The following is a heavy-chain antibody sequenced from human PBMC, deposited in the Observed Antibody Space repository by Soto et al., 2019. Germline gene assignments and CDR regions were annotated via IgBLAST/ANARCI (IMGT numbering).Heavy chain of an antibody. CDR3: ASSRGMATITPY. V-gene: IGHV1-69*02. CDR1: GGTFSSYT. Sequence: QVQLVQSGAEVKKPGSSVKVSCKASGGTFSSYTISWVRQAPGQGLEWMGRVIPILGIANYAQKFQGRVTITADKSTSTAYMELSSLRSEDTAVYYCASSRGMATITPYWGQGTLVTVSS. J-gene: IGHJ4*02. D-gene: IGHD5-12*01. CDR2: VIPILGIA.